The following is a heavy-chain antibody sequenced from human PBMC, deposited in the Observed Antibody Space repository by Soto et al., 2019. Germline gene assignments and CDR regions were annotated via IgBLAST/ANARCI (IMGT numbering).Heavy chain of an antibody. CDR1: GYTFTNYG. CDR2: ISAYNGDT. Sequence: ASVKVSCKASGYTFTNYGISWVRQAPGQGLEWIGWISAYNGDTIYAQKLQGRVTMTRNTSTSTAYMELSSLRSEDTAMYYCARGLRNPTAAGNWFDPWGQGTLVTVSS. D-gene: IGHD6-13*01. CDR3: ARGLRNPTAAGNWFDP. J-gene: IGHJ5*02. V-gene: IGHV1-18*01.